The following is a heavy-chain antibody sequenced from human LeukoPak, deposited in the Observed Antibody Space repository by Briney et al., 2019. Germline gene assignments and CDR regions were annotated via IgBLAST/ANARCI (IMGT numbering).Heavy chain of an antibody. Sequence: GGSLRLSCAASGFTVSSNYMSWVRQAPGKGLERVSVIYSGGSTYYADSVKGRFTISRDNSKNTLYLQMNSLRGEDTAVYYCAKDPSGSYYYYYYMDVWGKGTTVTVSS. J-gene: IGHJ6*03. D-gene: IGHD1-26*01. CDR1: GFTVSSNY. CDR3: AKDPSGSYYYYYYMDV. CDR2: IYSGGST. V-gene: IGHV3-53*05.